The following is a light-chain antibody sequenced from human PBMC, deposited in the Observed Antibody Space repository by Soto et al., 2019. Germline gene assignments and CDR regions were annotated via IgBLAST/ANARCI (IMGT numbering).Light chain of an antibody. V-gene: IGLV2-8*01. J-gene: IGLJ1*01. CDR1: SSDVGYYNY. CDR2: DVS. Sequence: QSALTQPPSASGSPGQSVTIACTGTSSDVGYYNYVSWYQQPPGKAPKLLIYDVSKRPSGVPDRFSGSKSGNTASLTVSGFQAEDEGDYYCSSYAGSNYPYVFGTGTKVTVL. CDR3: SSYAGSNYPYV.